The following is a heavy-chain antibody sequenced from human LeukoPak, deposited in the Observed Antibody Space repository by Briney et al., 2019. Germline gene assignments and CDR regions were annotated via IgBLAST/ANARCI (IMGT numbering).Heavy chain of an antibody. J-gene: IGHJ4*02. CDR1: GESFSGYY. CDR3: ARGLNLRFCFDY. D-gene: IGHD3-10*01. CDR2: INHRGST. V-gene: IGHV4-34*01. Sequence: PSETLSLTCAVYGESFSGYYWSWIRQPPGKGLEWIGEINHRGSTNYNPSLKSRVTISVDTSKNQFSLKLSSVTAADTAVYYCARGLNLRFCFDYWGQGTLVTVSS.